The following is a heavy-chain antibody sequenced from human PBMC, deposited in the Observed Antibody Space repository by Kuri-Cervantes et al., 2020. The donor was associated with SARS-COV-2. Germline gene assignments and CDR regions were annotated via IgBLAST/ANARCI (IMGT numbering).Heavy chain of an antibody. V-gene: IGHV4-61*02. CDR3: ARHVRPEITIFGVVITADYFDY. CDR1: GGSISSGSCY. D-gene: IGHD3-3*01. J-gene: IGHJ4*02. Sequence: LRLSCTVSGGSISSGSCYWSWIRQPAGKGLEWIGRIYTSGSTNYNPSLKSRVTISVDTSKNQFSLKLSSVTAADTAVYYCARHVRPEITIFGVVITADYFDYWGQGTLVTVSS. CDR2: IYTSGST.